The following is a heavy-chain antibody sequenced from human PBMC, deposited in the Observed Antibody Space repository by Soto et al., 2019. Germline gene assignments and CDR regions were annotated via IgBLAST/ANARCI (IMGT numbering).Heavy chain of an antibody. CDR2: IWYDGSNK. CDR3: ARDIVVVPAATEADYYYYMDV. V-gene: IGHV3-33*01. D-gene: IGHD2-2*01. J-gene: IGHJ6*03. CDR1: GFTFSSYG. Sequence: GGSLRLSCAASGFTFSSYGMHWVRQAPGKGLEWVAVIWYDGSNKYYADSVKGRFTISRDNSKNTLYLQMNSLRAEDTAVYYCARDIVVVPAATEADYYYYMDVWGKGTTVTVSS.